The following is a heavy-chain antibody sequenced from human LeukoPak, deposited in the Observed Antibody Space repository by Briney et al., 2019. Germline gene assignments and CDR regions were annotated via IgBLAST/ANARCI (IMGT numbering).Heavy chain of an antibody. CDR3: ARLDPTYYYDSSGGDAFDI. CDR1: GFNFSGSA. CDR2: IKQDGSEK. Sequence: GGSLRLSCAVSGFNFSGSAIHWVRQAPGKGLEWVANIKQDGSEKYYVDSVKGRFTISRDNAKNSLYLQMNSLRAEDTAVYYCARLDPTYYYDSSGGDAFDIWGQGTMVTVSS. D-gene: IGHD3-22*01. J-gene: IGHJ3*02. V-gene: IGHV3-7*01.